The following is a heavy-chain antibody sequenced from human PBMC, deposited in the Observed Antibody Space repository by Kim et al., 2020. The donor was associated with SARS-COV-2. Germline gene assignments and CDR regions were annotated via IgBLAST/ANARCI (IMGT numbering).Heavy chain of an antibody. D-gene: IGHD3-22*01. CDR2: INPNSGGT. CDR3: ARDAXXYDSSGSPDNWFDP. CDR1: GYTFTGYY. J-gene: IGHJ5*02. Sequence: ASVKVSCKASGYTFTGYYMHWVRQAPGQGLEWMGRINPNSGGTNYAQKFQGRVTMXRDTSISTAYMELSRXRSDDTAVYYCARDAXXYDSSGSPDNWFDPWGQGTXVTVSS. V-gene: IGHV1-2*06.